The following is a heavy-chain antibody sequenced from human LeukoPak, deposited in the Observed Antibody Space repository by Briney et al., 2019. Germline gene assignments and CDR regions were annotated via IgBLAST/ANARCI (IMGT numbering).Heavy chain of an antibody. CDR3: ARDPRYCSSTSCR. CDR1: GYTFTGYY. CDR2: INPNSGGT. V-gene: IGHV1-2*02. J-gene: IGHJ4*02. D-gene: IGHD2-2*01. Sequence: ASAKVSCKASGYTFTGYYMHWVRQAPGQGLEWMGWINPNSGGTNYAQKFQGRVTMTRDTSISTAYMELSRLRSDDTAVYYCARDPRYCSSTSCRWGQGTLVTVSS.